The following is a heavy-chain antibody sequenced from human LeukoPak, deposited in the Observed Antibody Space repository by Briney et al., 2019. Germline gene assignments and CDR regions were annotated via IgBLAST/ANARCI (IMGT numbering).Heavy chain of an antibody. CDR3: ARGLRRITIFGVAMGY. V-gene: IGHV1-8*01. Sequence: ASVKVSCKASGYTFTSYAINWVRQATGQGLEWMGWMNPNSGNTGYAQKFQGRVTMTRNTSISTAYMELSSLRSEDTAVYYCARGLRRITIFGVAMGYWGQGTLVTVPS. J-gene: IGHJ4*02. CDR1: GYTFTSYA. CDR2: MNPNSGNT. D-gene: IGHD3-3*01.